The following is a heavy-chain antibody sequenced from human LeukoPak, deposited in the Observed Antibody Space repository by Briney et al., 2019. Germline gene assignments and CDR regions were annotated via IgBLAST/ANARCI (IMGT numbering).Heavy chain of an antibody. CDR2: ISGSGGST. V-gene: IGHV3-23*01. J-gene: IGHJ4*02. Sequence: GGSLRPSCAASGFTFSSYAMSWVRQAPGKGLEWVSAISGSGGSTYYADSVKGRFTISRDNSKNTLYLQMNSLRAEDTAVYYCAKHQSMGIVGATSFDYWGQGTLVTVSS. CDR3: AKHQSMGIVGATSFDY. D-gene: IGHD1-26*01. CDR1: GFTFSSYA.